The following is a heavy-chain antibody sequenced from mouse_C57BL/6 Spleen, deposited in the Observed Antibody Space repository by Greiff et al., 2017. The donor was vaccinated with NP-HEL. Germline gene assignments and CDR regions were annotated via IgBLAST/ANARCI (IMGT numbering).Heavy chain of an antibody. Sequence: QVQLQQSGPGLVQPSQSLSITCTVSGFSLTSYGVHWVRQSPGKGLEWLGVIWRGGSTDYNAAFMSRLSITKDNSKSQVSFKMNSLQADDTAIYYCATSYGYDAGCAMDYWGQGTSVTVSS. CDR2: IWRGGST. CDR1: GFSLTSYG. V-gene: IGHV2-5*01. CDR3: ATSYGYDAGCAMDY. D-gene: IGHD2-2*01. J-gene: IGHJ4*01.